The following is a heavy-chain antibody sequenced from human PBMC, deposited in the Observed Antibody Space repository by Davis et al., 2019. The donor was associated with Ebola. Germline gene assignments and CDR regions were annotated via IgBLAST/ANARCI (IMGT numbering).Heavy chain of an antibody. D-gene: IGHD6-13*01. CDR1: GFTFSSYA. CDR3: ARDFIAAAGTGIDY. J-gene: IGHJ4*02. CDR2: ISGSGGST. Sequence: PGGSLRLSCAASGFTFSSYAMSWVRQAPGKGLEWVSAISGSGGSTYYADSVKGRFTISRDNAKNTLYLQMNSLRAEDTAVYYCARDFIAAAGTGIDYWGQGTLVTVSS. V-gene: IGHV3-23*01.